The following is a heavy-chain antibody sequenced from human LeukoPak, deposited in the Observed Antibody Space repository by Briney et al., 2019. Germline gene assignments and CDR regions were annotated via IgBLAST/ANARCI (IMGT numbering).Heavy chain of an antibody. Sequence: GASVTVSCKASGYTFTGYYMHWVRQAPGQGLEWMGWINPNSGGTNNVQKFQGRVTMTRDTSISTAYMELSRLRSDDTAVYYCAREDIVVVPAAKSRWFDPWGQGTLVTVSS. CDR2: INPNSGGT. J-gene: IGHJ5*02. D-gene: IGHD2-2*01. CDR3: AREDIVVVPAAKSRWFDP. CDR1: GYTFTGYY. V-gene: IGHV1-2*02.